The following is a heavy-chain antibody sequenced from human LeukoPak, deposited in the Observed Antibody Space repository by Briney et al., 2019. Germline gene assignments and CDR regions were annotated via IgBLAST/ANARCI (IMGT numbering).Heavy chain of an antibody. J-gene: IGHJ3*02. V-gene: IGHV3-74*01. Sequence: PGGSLRLSCAASGFTFSHYWMHWVRQAPGEGLVWVSRIHSDGTSTSYADSVKGRFAISRDNAKNTVDLQTNSLRADDTAVYYCARGGVGCFDIWGQGTVVTVSS. D-gene: IGHD2-8*02. CDR3: ARGGVGCFDI. CDR1: GFTFSHYW. CDR2: IHSDGTST.